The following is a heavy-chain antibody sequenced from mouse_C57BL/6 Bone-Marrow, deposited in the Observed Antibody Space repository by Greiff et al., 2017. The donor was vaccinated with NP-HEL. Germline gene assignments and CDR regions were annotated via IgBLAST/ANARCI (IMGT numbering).Heavy chain of an antibody. CDR3: ARANYGNPYWYFDV. CDR2: FHPYNDDT. D-gene: IGHD2-1*01. CDR1: GYTFTTYP. V-gene: IGHV1-47*01. Sequence: VQLQESGAELVKPGASVKMSCKASGYTFTTYPIEWMKQNHGKSLEWIGNFHPYNDDTKYNEKFKGKATLTVEKSSSTVYLELSRLTSDDSAVYYCARANYGNPYWYFDVWGTGTTVTVSS. J-gene: IGHJ1*03.